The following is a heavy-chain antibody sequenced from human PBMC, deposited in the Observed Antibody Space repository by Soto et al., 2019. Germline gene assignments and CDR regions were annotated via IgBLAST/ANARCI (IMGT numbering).Heavy chain of an antibody. CDR2: ISSTTNYI. CDR3: ARESEDLTSNFDY. J-gene: IGHJ4*02. CDR1: GFTFTRYS. Sequence: PGGSLRLSCAASGFTFTRYSMNWVRQAPGKGLEWVSSISSTTNYIYYGDSMKGRFAISRDNAKNSLYLEMNSLRAEDTAVYYCARESEDLTSNFDYWGQGTLVTVSS. V-gene: IGHV3-21*06.